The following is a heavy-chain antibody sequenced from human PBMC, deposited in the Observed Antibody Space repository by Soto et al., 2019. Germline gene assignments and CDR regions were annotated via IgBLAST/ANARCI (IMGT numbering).Heavy chain of an antibody. CDR2: ISSTTNYI. CDR3: ARESEDLTSNFDY. J-gene: IGHJ4*02. CDR1: GFTFTRYS. Sequence: PGGSLRLSCAASGFTFTRYSMNWVRQAPGKGLEWVSSISSTTNYIYYGDSMKGRFAISRDNAKNSLYLEMNSLRAEDTAVYYCARESEDLTSNFDYWGQGTLVTVSS. V-gene: IGHV3-21*06.